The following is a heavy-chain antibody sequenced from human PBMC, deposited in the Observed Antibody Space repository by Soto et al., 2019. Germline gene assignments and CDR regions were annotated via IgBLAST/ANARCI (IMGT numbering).Heavy chain of an antibody. CDR1: GYSFTSYW. Sequence: EVQLVQSGAEVKKPGESLRISGKGSGYSFTSYWISWVRPLPGRGLEWMGRIGPSDSYTNYSPSFQVHVTISADKSISTAYLQWSSLKASDTAMYYCARLAMATRRGYYGMDVWGQGTTVTVSS. D-gene: IGHD5-12*01. V-gene: IGHV5-10-1*01. J-gene: IGHJ6*02. CDR3: ARLAMATRRGYYGMDV. CDR2: IGPSDSYT.